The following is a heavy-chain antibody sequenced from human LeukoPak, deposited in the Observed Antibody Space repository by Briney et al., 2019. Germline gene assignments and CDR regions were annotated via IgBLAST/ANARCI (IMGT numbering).Heavy chain of an antibody. V-gene: IGHV1-18*01. CDR1: RYTFTSYG. CDR3: ASQSQSVGATVGSRYFDY. Sequence: ASVKVSCKASRYTFTSYGISWVRQAPGQGLEWMGWISAYNGNTNYAQKLQGRVTMTTDTSTSTAYMELRSLRSDDTAVYYCASQSQSVGATVGSRYFDYWGQGTLVTVSS. D-gene: IGHD1-26*01. J-gene: IGHJ4*02. CDR2: ISAYNGNT.